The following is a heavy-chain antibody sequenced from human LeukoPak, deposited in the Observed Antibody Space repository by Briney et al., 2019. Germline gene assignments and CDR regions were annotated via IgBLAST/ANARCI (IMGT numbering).Heavy chain of an antibody. CDR3: ATVIGASGGLGY. Sequence: GGSLRLSCAASGFTFSSYAMSWVRQAPGKGLEWVSAISGSGGSTYYADSVKGRFTISRDNSKNTLYLQMNSLRAEDTAVYYCATVIGASGGLGYWGQGTLVTVPS. CDR2: ISGSGGST. J-gene: IGHJ4*02. D-gene: IGHD3/OR15-3a*01. V-gene: IGHV3-23*01. CDR1: GFTFSSYA.